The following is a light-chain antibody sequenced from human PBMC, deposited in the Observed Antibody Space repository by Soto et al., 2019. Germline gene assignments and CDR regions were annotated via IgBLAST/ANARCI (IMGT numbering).Light chain of an antibody. Sequence: DIQMTQSPSTLSASVGDRVTITCRASQSISSWLAWYQQKPGKAPKLLIYDASNLESGVPSRFSGSGSGTEFTLTISSLQPDDFAAYDCQQYNSYYTFGQGTKVESK. J-gene: IGKJ2*01. CDR2: DAS. CDR3: QQYNSYYT. CDR1: QSISSW. V-gene: IGKV1-5*01.